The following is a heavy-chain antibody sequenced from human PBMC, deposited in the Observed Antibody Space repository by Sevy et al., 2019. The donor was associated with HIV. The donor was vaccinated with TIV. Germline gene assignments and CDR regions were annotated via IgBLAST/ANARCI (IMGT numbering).Heavy chain of an antibody. D-gene: IGHD4-17*01. V-gene: IGHV4-30-2*01. CDR3: ARDSGDYAYYFDQ. J-gene: IGHJ4*02. CDR2: IYHSGHT. CDR1: GDSIINGLYS. Sequence: SETLSLTCVVSGDSIINGLYSWIWIRQPPGKGLEWIGYIYHSGHTYYNPSLRDRVTISIETSKNQFSLRLTSVAAADTAVYYCARDSGDYAYYFDQWGQGTLVTVSS.